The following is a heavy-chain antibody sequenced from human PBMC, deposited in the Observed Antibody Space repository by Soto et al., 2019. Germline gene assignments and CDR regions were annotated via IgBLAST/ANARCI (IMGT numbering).Heavy chain of an antibody. Sequence: TLSGTCTVSGGSSIRDGYYWSWILQHPGKGLEWIAYISYSGSSYSNPSLKSRVTISADTSKNQFSLRLTSVTAADTAVYFCARATPAGSADFWGQGTLVTVSS. J-gene: IGHJ4*02. D-gene: IGHD2-2*01. CDR3: ARATPAGSADF. V-gene: IGHV4-31*03. CDR1: GGSSIRDGYY. CDR2: ISYSGSS.